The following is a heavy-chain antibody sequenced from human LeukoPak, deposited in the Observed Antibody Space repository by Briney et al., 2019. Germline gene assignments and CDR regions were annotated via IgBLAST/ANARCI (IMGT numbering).Heavy chain of an antibody. CDR2: IKYDGSDK. CDR3: VRGGGSFDS. J-gene: IGHJ4*02. D-gene: IGHD3-16*01. CDR1: GFTFRNYW. V-gene: IGHV3-7*04. Sequence: GGSLRLSCAASGFTFRNYWMGWVRQAPTKGLEWVANIKYDGSDKRYVDSVKGRFTVSRDNANNSLYLQMNSLRAEDTAVYYCVRGGGSFDSWGQGTLVTVSS.